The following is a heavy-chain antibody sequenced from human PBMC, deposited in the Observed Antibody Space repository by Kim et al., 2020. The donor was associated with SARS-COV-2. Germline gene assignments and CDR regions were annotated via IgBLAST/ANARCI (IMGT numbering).Heavy chain of an antibody. V-gene: IGHV4-34*01. CDR2: INHSGST. CDR1: GGSFSGYY. J-gene: IGHJ4*02. CDR3: ASSPWGSGSYYPFDY. Sequence: SETLSLTFAVYGGSFSGYYWSWIRQPPGKGLEWIGEINHSGSTNYNPSLKSRVTISVDTSKNQFSLKLSSVTAADTAVYYCASSPWGSGSYYPFDYWGQGTLVTVSS. D-gene: IGHD3-10*01.